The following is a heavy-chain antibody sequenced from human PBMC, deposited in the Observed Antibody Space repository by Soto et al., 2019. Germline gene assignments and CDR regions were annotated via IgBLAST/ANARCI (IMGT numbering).Heavy chain of an antibody. J-gene: IGHJ6*02. D-gene: IGHD3-10*01. Sequence: GGSLRLSCAASGFTFSSYWMSWVRQAPGKGLEWVANIKQDGSEKYYVDSVKGRFTISRDNAKNSLYLQMNSLRAEDTAVYYCARSTLWFGELANYYYYGMDVWGQGTKVSVSS. CDR3: ARSTLWFGELANYYYYGMDV. CDR2: IKQDGSEK. CDR1: GFTFSSYW. V-gene: IGHV3-7*01.